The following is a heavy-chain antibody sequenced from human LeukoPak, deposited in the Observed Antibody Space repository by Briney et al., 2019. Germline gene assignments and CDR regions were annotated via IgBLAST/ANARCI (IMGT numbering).Heavy chain of an antibody. V-gene: IGHV3-23*01. D-gene: IGHD3-10*01. CDR3: AKGGGSGMGFDP. J-gene: IGHJ5*02. CDR1: GSTSSNYA. CDR2: IRAGGGST. Sequence: GRSLTLSCPAPGSTSSNYAMTCDRQAPAQGLEWASGIRAGGGSTNFADSVRGRFTLSTDNSKNTLYLQMNSLRAEDTAIYYCAKGGGSGMGFDPWGQGTLVTVSS.